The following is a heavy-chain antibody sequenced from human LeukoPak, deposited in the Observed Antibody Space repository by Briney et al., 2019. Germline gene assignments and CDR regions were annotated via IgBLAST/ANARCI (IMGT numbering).Heavy chain of an antibody. J-gene: IGHJ4*02. Sequence: PSETLSLTSAVYGGSFSGYYWSWIRQPPGKGLKWILEINHSGSTNYNPSLKSRVTTSVDTSKNQFSLKLSSVTAADKAVYYYARGGQDIVVVPAAIPPRFDYWGQGTLVTVSS. CDR1: GGSFSGYY. V-gene: IGHV4-34*01. CDR2: INHSGST. D-gene: IGHD2-2*02. CDR3: ARGGQDIVVVPAAIPPRFDY.